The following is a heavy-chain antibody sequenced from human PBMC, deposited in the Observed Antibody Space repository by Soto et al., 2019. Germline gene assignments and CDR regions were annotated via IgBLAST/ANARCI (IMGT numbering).Heavy chain of an antibody. CDR3: ARAHITIYTWSSMDV. J-gene: IGHJ6*02. CDR1: GGTFSSYA. CDR2: IIPIFGTA. V-gene: IGHV1-69*12. Sequence: QVQLVQSGAGVKKPGSSVKVSCTATGGTFSSYAISWVRQAPGEGLEWMGGIIPIFGTANYAQKFQGRVTITADESTSTVYMYRSTFRYKDTTLHYGARAHITIYTWSSMDVSGQATTVTVSS. D-gene: IGHD3-3*01.